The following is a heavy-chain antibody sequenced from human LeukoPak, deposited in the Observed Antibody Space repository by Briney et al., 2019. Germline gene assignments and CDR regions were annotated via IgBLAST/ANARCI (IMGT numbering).Heavy chain of an antibody. V-gene: IGHV4-38-2*02. CDR3: ARHGGTYNSGSYYFEY. CDR2: IYYNGNT. D-gene: IGHD6-19*01. Sequence: SETLSLTCTVSGYSISRGYYWGWIRQPPGKGLEWIGSIYYNGNTTYNPSLKSRVTISVDTSKNQFSLKLTSATAADTAVYYCARHGGTYNSGSYYFEYWGQGTLVTVSS. J-gene: IGHJ4*02. CDR1: GYSISRGYY.